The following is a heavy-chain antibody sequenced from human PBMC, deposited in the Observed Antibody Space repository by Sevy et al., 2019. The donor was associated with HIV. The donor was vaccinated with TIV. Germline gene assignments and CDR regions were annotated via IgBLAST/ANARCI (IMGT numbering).Heavy chain of an antibody. CDR3: ARDSARWATVVTQDFDY. CDR1: GFTFSSYS. CDR2: ISSSSSYI. Sequence: GGSLRLSCAASGFTFSSYSMNWARQAPGKGLEWVSSISSSSSYIYYADSVKGRFTISRDNAKNSLYLQMNSLRAEDTAVYYCARDSARWATVVTQDFDYWGQGTLVTVSS. D-gene: IGHD4-17*01. J-gene: IGHJ4*02. V-gene: IGHV3-21*01.